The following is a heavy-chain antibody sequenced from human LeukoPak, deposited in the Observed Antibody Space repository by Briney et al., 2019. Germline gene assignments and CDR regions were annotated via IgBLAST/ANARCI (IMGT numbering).Heavy chain of an antibody. CDR3: AKDRSYYDSSDHAFDI. V-gene: IGHV3-23*01. Sequence: PGGSLRLSCAASGFTFSSYAMSWVRQAPGKGLEWVSAIIVGGGSTYYADSVKGRFTISRDNSKYTLYLQMNSLRAEDTAVYYCAKDRSYYDSSDHAFDIWGQGTMVTVSS. D-gene: IGHD3-22*01. CDR1: GFTFSSYA. CDR2: IIVGGGST. J-gene: IGHJ3*02.